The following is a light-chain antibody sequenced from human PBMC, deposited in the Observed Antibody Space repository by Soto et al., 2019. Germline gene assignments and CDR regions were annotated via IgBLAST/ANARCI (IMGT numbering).Light chain of an antibody. Sequence: EIVMTQSPATLSVSPGERATLSCRASQSISSNVGWYQQRPGQAPRLLIYGASTRATGIPARFSGSGSGTEXXXTXXXLDSEDSAVYYCQQYNTWRQITFGQGTRLEIK. CDR2: GAS. V-gene: IGKV3-15*01. CDR1: QSISSN. J-gene: IGKJ5*01. CDR3: QQYNTWRQIT.